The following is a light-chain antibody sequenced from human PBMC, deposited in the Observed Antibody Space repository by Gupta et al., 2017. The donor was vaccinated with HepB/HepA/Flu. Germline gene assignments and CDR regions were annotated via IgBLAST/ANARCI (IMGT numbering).Light chain of an antibody. J-gene: IGLJ3*02. Sequence: HSALTQPRSVSGSPGQSVTISCTGTNSDVGYYNFVSWYQQHAGEAPKLIIFDVNKRPSGVPDRFSGSKSGNTASLTISGLQPEDEADYYCCSYALSYLWVFGGGTKLTVL. CDR3: CSYALSYLWV. CDR1: NSDVGYYNF. CDR2: DVN. V-gene: IGLV2-11*01.